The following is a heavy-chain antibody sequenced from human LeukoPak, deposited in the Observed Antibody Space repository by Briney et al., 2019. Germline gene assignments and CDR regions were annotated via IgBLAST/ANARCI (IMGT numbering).Heavy chain of an antibody. V-gene: IGHV3-7*04. Sequence: GGSLRLSCGASGFTFSSYWMSWVRQAPGKGLEWVANIKQDGSDKYYVDSVKGRFIISRDNSKNSLYLQMNSLRAEDTALYFCARGVPTGVDYFDYWGQGTLVTVSS. J-gene: IGHJ4*02. CDR3: ARGVPTGVDYFDY. CDR1: GFTFSSYW. D-gene: IGHD1-1*01. CDR2: IKQDGSDK.